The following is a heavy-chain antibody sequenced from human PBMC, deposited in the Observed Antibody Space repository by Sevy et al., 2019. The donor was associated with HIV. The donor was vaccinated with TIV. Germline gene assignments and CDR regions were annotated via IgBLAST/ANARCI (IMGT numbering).Heavy chain of an antibody. CDR2: ISSSGSTI. J-gene: IGHJ4*01. Sequence: GGSLRLSCAASGFTFSDYYMSWIRQAPGKGLEWVSYISSSGSTIYYADSVKGRFTISRDNAKNSLYLQMNSLRAEDTAVYYCARAASVGGVMAAGYYFDYGGQEPWSPSPQ. D-gene: IGHD3-16*01. V-gene: IGHV3-11*01. CDR1: GFTFSDYY. CDR3: ARAASVGGVMAAGYYFDY.